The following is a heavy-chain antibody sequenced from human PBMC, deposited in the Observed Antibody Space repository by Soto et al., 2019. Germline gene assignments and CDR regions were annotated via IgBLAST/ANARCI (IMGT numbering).Heavy chain of an antibody. CDR2: INANGGST. V-gene: IGHV1-46*01. J-gene: IGHJ6*02. CDR3: ARDLIDDSSGYYQRYYYYGMDV. CDR1: GYTFTSYG. D-gene: IGHD3-22*01. Sequence: GASVKVSCKASGYTFTSYGISWVRQAPGQGLEWMGRINANGGSTSYAQKFQGRVTMTRDTSTSTVYMELSSLRSEDTAVYYCARDLIDDSSGYYQRYYYYGMDVWGQGTTVTVSS.